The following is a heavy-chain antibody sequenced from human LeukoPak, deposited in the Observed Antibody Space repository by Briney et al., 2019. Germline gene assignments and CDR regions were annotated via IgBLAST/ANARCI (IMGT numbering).Heavy chain of an antibody. D-gene: IGHD4/OR15-4a*01. Sequence: GGSLRLSCAASGFTFSSYSMNWVRQAPGKGLEWVAFIRSDGSNKYYADSVKGRFTISRDNSKNTLYLQMNSLRAEDTAVYYCARRAGAYSHPYDYWGQGTLVTVSS. J-gene: IGHJ4*02. V-gene: IGHV3-33*08. CDR1: GFTFSSYS. CDR2: IRSDGSNK. CDR3: ARRAGAYSHPYDY.